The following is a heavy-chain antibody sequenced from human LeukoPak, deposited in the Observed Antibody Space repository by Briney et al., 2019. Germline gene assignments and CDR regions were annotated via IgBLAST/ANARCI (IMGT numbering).Heavy chain of an antibody. V-gene: IGHV4-59*01. J-gene: IGHJ4*02. CDR3: ARFGTSSSRFFDQ. CDR2: IHYSGTT. D-gene: IGHD6-6*01. Sequence: PSEALSVTCTVSGGSISAYYWSWIRQPPGKGLEWIGYIHYSGTTNYYPSLKSRVTIALDTSKNQFSLKLNPVTAADTAVYYCARFGTSSSRFFDQWGQGTLVTVSS. CDR1: GGSISAYY.